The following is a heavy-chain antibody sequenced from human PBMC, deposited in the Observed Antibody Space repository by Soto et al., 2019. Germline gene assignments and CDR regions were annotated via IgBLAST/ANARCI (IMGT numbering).Heavy chain of an antibody. CDR2: ISSSSSYI. J-gene: IGHJ4*02. CDR1: GFTFSSYS. D-gene: IGHD3-10*01. V-gene: IGHV3-21*01. Sequence: GGSLRLSCAASGFTFSSYSMNWVRQAPGKGLEWVSSISSSSSYIYYADSVKGRFTISRDNAKNSLYLQMNSLRAEDTAVYYCARRDYGSGSYPGPFDYWGQGTLVTVSS. CDR3: ARRDYGSGSYPGPFDY.